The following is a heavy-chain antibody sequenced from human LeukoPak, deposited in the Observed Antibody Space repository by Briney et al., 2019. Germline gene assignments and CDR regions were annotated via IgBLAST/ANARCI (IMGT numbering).Heavy chain of an antibody. CDR3: ARVCSGPSYSGLDV. CDR2: INPILGRA. Sequence: GASVKVSCKASGCTFSSYAITWVRQAPGQGLEWMGRINPILGRASYAQKFQGRVTITADKSTNTAYMELSSLRSEYTALYFHARVCSGPSYSGLDVWARGTTVTVSS. J-gene: IGHJ6*01. CDR1: GCTFSSYA. D-gene: IGHD6-19*01. V-gene: IGHV1-69*04.